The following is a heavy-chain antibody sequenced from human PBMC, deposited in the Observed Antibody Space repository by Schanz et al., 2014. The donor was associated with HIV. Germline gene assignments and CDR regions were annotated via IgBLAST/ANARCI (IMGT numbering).Heavy chain of an antibody. CDR1: GGSIGNYY. V-gene: IGHV4-4*07. D-gene: IGHD6-19*01. CDR2: IFPSGSM. CDR3: AREPQINGWSVWYFDL. Sequence: QVQLQESGPRLVEPSGTLSLTCIVSGGSIGNYYWSWIRQSAGKGLEWIGRIFPSGSMNYNPSLKRRVSRSVDTSKTQSSRRLSFVPAADTAVYYCAREPQINGWSVWYFDLWGRGALVTVSS. J-gene: IGHJ2*01.